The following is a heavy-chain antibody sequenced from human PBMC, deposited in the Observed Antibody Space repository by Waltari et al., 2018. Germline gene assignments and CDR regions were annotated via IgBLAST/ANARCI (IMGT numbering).Heavy chain of an antibody. CDR3: ARGRDIVATNRGNYFDY. CDR2: INHSGST. J-gene: IGHJ4*02. V-gene: IGHV4-34*01. Sequence: QVQLQQWGAGLLKPSETLSLTCAVYGGSFSGYYWSWIRQPPGKGLEWIGEINHSGSTNYNPSLKSRVTISVDTSKNHFSLKLSSVTAADTAVYYCARGRDIVATNRGNYFDYWGQGTLVTVSS. D-gene: IGHD5-12*01. CDR1: GGSFSGYY.